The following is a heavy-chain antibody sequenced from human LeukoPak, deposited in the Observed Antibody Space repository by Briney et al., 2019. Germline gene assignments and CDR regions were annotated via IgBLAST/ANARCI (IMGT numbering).Heavy chain of an antibody. D-gene: IGHD3-3*01. CDR1: GGSISSYY. J-gene: IGHJ4*02. Sequence: PSETLSLTCTVSGGSISSYYWSWIRQPPGKGLEWIGSIYHSGSTYYNPSLKSRVTISVDTSKNQFSLKLSSETAADTAVYYCARHYEYYDFWSGDWGFDYWGQGALVTVSS. CDR2: IYHSGST. V-gene: IGHV4-59*08. CDR3: ARHYEYYDFWSGDWGFDY.